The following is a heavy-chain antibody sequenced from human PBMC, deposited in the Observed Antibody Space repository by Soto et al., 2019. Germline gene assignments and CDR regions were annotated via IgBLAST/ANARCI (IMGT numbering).Heavy chain of an antibody. CDR1: GFTFTNYA. Sequence: EVQLSESGGDLRQPGGSLRLSCAASGFTFTNYAMTWVRQTPGKGLEWVSGISASGGLKYYADSVRGRFTVSRDNSKNTLYLQMDSLRAEDTAMYYCAKDHLETTVTTPSYWGQGTLVTVSS. V-gene: IGHV3-23*01. D-gene: IGHD4-17*01. CDR3: AKDHLETTVTTPSY. J-gene: IGHJ4*02. CDR2: ISASGGLK.